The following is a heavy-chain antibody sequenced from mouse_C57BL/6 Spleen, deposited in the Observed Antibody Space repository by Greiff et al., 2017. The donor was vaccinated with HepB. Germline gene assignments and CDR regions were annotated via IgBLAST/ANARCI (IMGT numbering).Heavy chain of an antibody. CDR3: ARQHVDY. CDR2: IDPSDSYT. CDR1: GYTFTSYW. V-gene: IGHV1-50*01. Sequence: QVQLQQPGAELVKPGASVKLSCKASGYTFTSYWMQWVKQRPGQGLEWIGEIDPSDSYTNYNQKFKGKATLTVDTSSSTAYMQLSSLTSEDSAVYYCARQHVDYWGQGTTLTVSS. J-gene: IGHJ2*01.